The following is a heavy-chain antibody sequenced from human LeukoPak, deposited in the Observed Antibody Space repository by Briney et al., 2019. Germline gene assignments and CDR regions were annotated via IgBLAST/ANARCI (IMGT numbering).Heavy chain of an antibody. J-gene: IGHJ6*02. CDR1: GLTFSCHA. CDR2: ISYDGSNK. CDR3: ARDHPTVTLPGGMDV. Sequence: GRSLRLSCAASGLTFSCHAMHWVRQAPGKGLEWVAVISYDGSNKYYADSVKGRFTISRDNSKNTLYLQMNSLRAEDTAVYYCARDHPTVTLPGGMDVWGQGTTVTVSS. D-gene: IGHD4-17*01. V-gene: IGHV3-30*14.